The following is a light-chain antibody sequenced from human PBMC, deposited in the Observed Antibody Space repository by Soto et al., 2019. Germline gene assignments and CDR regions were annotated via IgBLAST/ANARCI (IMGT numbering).Light chain of an antibody. J-gene: IGKJ1*01. CDR1: QSVRSSY. CDR2: GAS. V-gene: IGKV3-20*01. Sequence: EIVLAQSPGTLSLSPGERATLSCRASQSVRSSYLAWYQQKPGQAPRLLIYGASSRATGIPDRFSGSGSGTDFTLTIRRLEPEDFAVYYCQQYGSSWTFGQGTKVDIK. CDR3: QQYGSSWT.